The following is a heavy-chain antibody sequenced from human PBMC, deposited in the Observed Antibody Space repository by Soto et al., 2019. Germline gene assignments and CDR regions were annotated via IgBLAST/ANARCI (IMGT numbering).Heavy chain of an antibody. D-gene: IGHD1-26*01. CDR2: IYATGNT. CDR1: GASLSRYY. Sequence: SETLSLTCNVSGASLSRYYWSWIRQPPGKGLEWIGRIYATGNTDYNPSLKSRISMSVDMSKKQFSLTLRSVTAADTAIYYCVRDGTKNLRDRFEPWGRGILVTVSS. V-gene: IGHV4-4*07. J-gene: IGHJ5*02. CDR3: VRDGTKNLRDRFEP.